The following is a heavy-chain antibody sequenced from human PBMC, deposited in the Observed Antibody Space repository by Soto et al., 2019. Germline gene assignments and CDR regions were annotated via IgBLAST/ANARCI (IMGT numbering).Heavy chain of an antibody. CDR3: ARTIGYCSGGSCYGAAFDI. CDR2: IYYSGST. J-gene: IGHJ3*02. D-gene: IGHD2-15*01. Sequence: SETLSLTCTVSGGSISSYYWSWIRQPPGKGLEWIGYIYYSGSTNYNPSLKSRVTISVDTSKNQFSLKLSSVTAADTAVYYCARTIGYCSGGSCYGAAFDIWGQGTMVTVSS. CDR1: GGSISSYY. V-gene: IGHV4-59*01.